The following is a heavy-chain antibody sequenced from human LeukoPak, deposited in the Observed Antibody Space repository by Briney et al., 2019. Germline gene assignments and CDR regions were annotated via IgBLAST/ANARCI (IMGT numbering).Heavy chain of an antibody. V-gene: IGHV4-59*01. CDR3: ARDRSIAARPGWFDP. Sequence: SETLSLTCTVSGGSISSYYWSWIRQPPGKGLEWIGYIYYSGSTNYNPSLKSRVTISVDTSKNQFSLKLSSVTAADTAVYNCARDRSIAARPGWFDPWGQGTLVTVSS. CDR1: GGSISSYY. D-gene: IGHD6-6*01. CDR2: IYYSGST. J-gene: IGHJ5*02.